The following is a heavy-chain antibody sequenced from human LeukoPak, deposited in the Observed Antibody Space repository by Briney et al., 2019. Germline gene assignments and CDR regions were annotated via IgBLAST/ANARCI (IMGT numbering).Heavy chain of an antibody. CDR2: ISGSGGST. Sequence: GGSLRLSCAGSEFTFSRYAMSWVRQAPGKGLEWVSAISGSGGSTYYADSVKGRFTISRDNSKNTLYLQMNSLRAEDTAVYYCAKDPADWYDSSGYYGWGQGTLVTVSS. CDR3: AKDPADWYDSSGYYG. J-gene: IGHJ4*02. CDR1: EFTFSRYA. D-gene: IGHD3-22*01. V-gene: IGHV3-23*01.